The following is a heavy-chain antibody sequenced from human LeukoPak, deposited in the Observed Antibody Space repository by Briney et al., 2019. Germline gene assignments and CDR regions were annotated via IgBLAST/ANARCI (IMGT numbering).Heavy chain of an antibody. CDR1: GFNFGEFW. Sequence: GGSLRLSCAASGFNFGEFWMAWVRQTPGMGLEWVADIKEDGSESFYVDSVKGRFTISRDNAKNSLYLQMNSLRAEDTAVYYCARDFLQHYYDSSGYYWGQGTLVTVSS. J-gene: IGHJ4*02. CDR2: IKEDGSES. CDR3: ARDFLQHYYDSSGYY. V-gene: IGHV3-7*01. D-gene: IGHD3-22*01.